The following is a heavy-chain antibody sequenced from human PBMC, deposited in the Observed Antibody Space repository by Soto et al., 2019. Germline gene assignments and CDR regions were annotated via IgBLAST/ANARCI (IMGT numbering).Heavy chain of an antibody. CDR1: EFTFYDFA. V-gene: IGHV3-9*01. D-gene: IGHD2-15*01. CDR3: VKDMYVASSGGSLDY. Sequence: EVQLVESGGGLVQPGRSLRLSCAGSEFTFYDFAVHWVRQAPGKGLEWVSRISGTRNIIDYADSVRGRFIISRDNAKNSLYLQMNSLRPEDTAFYYCVKDMYVASSGGSLDYWGQGTLVTVSS. J-gene: IGHJ4*02. CDR2: ISGTRNII.